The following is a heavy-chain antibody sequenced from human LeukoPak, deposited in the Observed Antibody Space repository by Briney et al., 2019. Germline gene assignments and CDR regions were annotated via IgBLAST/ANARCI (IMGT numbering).Heavy chain of an antibody. J-gene: IGHJ4*02. V-gene: IGHV3-66*01. D-gene: IGHD3-22*01. CDR1: GFTVSSNY. CDR2: IYSGGST. CDR3: ARATYRTRLYYYDSSGYYYFDY. Sequence: GGSLRLSCAASGFTVSSNYMSWVRQAPGKGLEWVSVIYSGGSTYYADSVKGRFTISRDNSKNTLYLQMNSLRAEDTAVYYCARATYRTRLYYYDSSGYYYFDYWGQGTLVTVSS.